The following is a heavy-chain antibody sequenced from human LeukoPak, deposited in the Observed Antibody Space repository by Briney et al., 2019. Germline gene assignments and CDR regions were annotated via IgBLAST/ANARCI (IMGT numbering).Heavy chain of an antibody. D-gene: IGHD2/OR15-2a*01. J-gene: IGHJ4*02. CDR3: ARSATLVCLDY. CDR2: IYSGGST. CDR1: GFTVRSNY. V-gene: IGHV3-53*01. Sequence: GGSLRLSCAASGFTVRSNYMSWVRQAPGKGLEWVSVIYSGGSTYYANSVKGRFTISRDNSKNMLFLQMNSLRADDMVVYFGARSATLVCLDYWGQGTLVTVSS.